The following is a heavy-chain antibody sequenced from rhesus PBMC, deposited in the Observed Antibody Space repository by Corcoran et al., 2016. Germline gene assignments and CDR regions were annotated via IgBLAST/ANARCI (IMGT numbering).Heavy chain of an antibody. Sequence: QLVETGGGLVQPGGSLPLFFAASGFTFSSSGMSWRRQAQGKGLEWVSAIKSAWDRTFYADSVQGRVTISRDNSKNTLSLQMNSLRPEDTAVYYCAKEQPGTFDFWGQGALVTVSS. CDR1: GFTFSSSG. D-gene: IGHD5-24*01. CDR2: IKSAWDRT. CDR3: AKEQPGTFDF. V-gene: IGHV3S5*01. J-gene: IGHJ1*01.